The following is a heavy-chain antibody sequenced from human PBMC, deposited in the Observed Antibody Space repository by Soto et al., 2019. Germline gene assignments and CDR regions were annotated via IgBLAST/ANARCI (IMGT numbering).Heavy chain of an antibody. CDR3: AGDCSSTSCYSYYYYGMDV. CDR2: ISSSGSTI. CDR1: GFTFSSYE. D-gene: IGHD2-2*01. Sequence: PGGSLRLSXAASGFTFSSYEMNWVRQAPGKGLEWVSYISSSGSTIYYADSVKGRFTISRDNAKNSLYLQMNSLRAEDTAVYYCAGDCSSTSCYSYYYYGMDVWGQGTTVTVSS. V-gene: IGHV3-48*03. J-gene: IGHJ6*02.